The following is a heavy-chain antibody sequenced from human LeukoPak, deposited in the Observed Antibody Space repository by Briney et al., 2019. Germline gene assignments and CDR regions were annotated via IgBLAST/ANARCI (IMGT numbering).Heavy chain of an antibody. Sequence: PSETLSLTCTVSGGSISSSSYYWGWIRQPPGKGLEWIGSIYYSGSTYYNPSLKSRVTISVDTSKNQFSLKLSSVTAADTAVYYCARDLVSWAVAGTHYFDYWGQGTLVTVSS. D-gene: IGHD6-19*01. CDR2: IYYSGST. J-gene: IGHJ4*02. CDR3: ARDLVSWAVAGTHYFDY. CDR1: GGSISSSSYY. V-gene: IGHV4-39*07.